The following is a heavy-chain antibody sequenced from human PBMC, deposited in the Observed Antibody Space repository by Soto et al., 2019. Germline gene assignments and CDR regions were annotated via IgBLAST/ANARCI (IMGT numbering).Heavy chain of an antibody. V-gene: IGHV4-59*01. CDR1: GLSISSYY. CDR3: ARDGGGVATPKRPGAFDI. CDR2: IYYSGST. Sequence: SETLSLTCTVSGLSISSYYWSWIRQPPGKGLEWIGYIYYSGSTNDNPSLKSRVTISVDTSKNQFSLKLSSVTAADTAVYYCARDGGGVATPKRPGAFDIWGQGTMVTVSS. J-gene: IGHJ3*02. D-gene: IGHD5-12*01.